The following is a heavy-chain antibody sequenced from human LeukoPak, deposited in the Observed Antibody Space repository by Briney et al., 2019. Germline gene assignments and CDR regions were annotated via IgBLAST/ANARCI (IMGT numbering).Heavy chain of an antibody. D-gene: IGHD3-3*01. V-gene: IGHV3-9*01. Sequence: GGSLRLSCAASGFRFDDYAMHWVRQVPGKGLEWVSGISWNSESIGYADSVKGRFTISRDNSKNTLFLQMNSLRAEDTAVYYCASCDFWSGYIDYWGQGTLVTVSS. CDR1: GFRFDDYA. J-gene: IGHJ4*02. CDR2: ISWNSESI. CDR3: ASCDFWSGYIDY.